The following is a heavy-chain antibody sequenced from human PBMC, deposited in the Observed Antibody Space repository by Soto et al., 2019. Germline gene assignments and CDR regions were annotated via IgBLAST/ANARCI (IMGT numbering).Heavy chain of an antibody. CDR2: ISGSGGT. CDR3: AKLRDYDFWSGYYTGGTWFDP. CDR1: GFTFSSYA. D-gene: IGHD3-3*01. Sequence: EVQLLESGGGLVQPGGSLRLSCAASGFTFSSYAMSWVRQAPGNGLEWVSAISGSGGTYYADSVKGRFTISRDNSKNTLYLQMNSLRAEDTAVYYCAKLRDYDFWSGYYTGGTWFDPWGQGTLVTVSS. V-gene: IGHV3-23*01. J-gene: IGHJ5*02.